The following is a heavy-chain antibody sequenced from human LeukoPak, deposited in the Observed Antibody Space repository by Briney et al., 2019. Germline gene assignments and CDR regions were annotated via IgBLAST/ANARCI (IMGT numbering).Heavy chain of an antibody. V-gene: IGHV4-39*01. Sequence: PSETLSLTCTVSGGSISSSSYYWGWIRQPPGKGLEWIGSIYYSGSTYYNPSLKSRGTISEDTSKKQFSLKLSSVTATDTAVYYCARGEWIQLWLTYWGQGTLVTVSS. CDR3: ARGEWIQLWLTY. D-gene: IGHD5-18*01. CDR2: IYYSGST. J-gene: IGHJ4*02. CDR1: GGSISSSSYY.